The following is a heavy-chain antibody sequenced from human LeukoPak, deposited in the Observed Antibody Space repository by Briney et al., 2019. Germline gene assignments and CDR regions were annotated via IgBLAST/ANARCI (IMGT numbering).Heavy chain of an antibody. CDR3: ARDRGEYCSGGSCYGVAFDI. Sequence: SETLSPTCTVSGGSISRYNWSWIRQPPGKGLGWIGYIYYSGSTNYNPSLKSRVTISVDTSKNQFSLKLCSVTAADKAVYYCARDRGEYCSGGSCYGVAFDIWDQGTMVAVSS. D-gene: IGHD2-15*01. J-gene: IGHJ3*02. CDR2: IYYSGST. V-gene: IGHV4-59*01. CDR1: GGSISRYN.